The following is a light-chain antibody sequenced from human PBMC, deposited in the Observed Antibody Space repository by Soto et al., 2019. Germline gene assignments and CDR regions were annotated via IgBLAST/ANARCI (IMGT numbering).Light chain of an antibody. CDR3: QQYGTSPRT. J-gene: IGKJ1*01. V-gene: IGKV3-20*01. CDR2: DAS. Sequence: EIVLTQSPGTLSLSPGERATLSCRASQSVSSSYLAWYQQKPGHAPRLLIYDASTRATGIPARFSGSGSGTDFILTISRLEPEDFAVYYCQQYGTSPRTFGQGTKVDIK. CDR1: QSVSSSY.